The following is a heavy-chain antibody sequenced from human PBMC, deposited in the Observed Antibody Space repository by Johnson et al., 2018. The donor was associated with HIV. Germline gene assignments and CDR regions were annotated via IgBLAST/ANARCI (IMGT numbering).Heavy chain of an antibody. J-gene: IGHJ3*02. V-gene: IGHV3-11*04. D-gene: IGHD1-26*01. Sequence: QVQLVESGGGLVKPGGSLRLSCAASGFTFSDFYMIWIRQAPGKGLEWVSYISSSGYTIYYADSVKGLFTISRDNAKNSLYLQMNSLRAEDTAVYYCARDGPTRLVGARGVFDAFDIWGQGTMVTVSS. CDR3: ARDGPTRLVGARGVFDAFDI. CDR1: GFTFSDFY. CDR2: ISSSGYTI.